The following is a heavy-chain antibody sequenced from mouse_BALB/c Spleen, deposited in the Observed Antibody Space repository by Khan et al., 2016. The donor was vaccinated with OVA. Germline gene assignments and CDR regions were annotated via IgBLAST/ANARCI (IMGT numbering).Heavy chain of an antibody. CDR2: ISYDGTN. CDR3: ARTGTGWYFDV. Sequence: EVQLQESGPGLVKPSQSLSLTCSVTGYSITSGYYWNWIRQFPGNKLEWMGFISYDGTNNYNPSLKNRISITRDTSKNQFFLKLNSVTTEDTATYYWARTGTGWYFDVWGAGTTVTVSS. CDR1: GYSITSGYY. D-gene: IGHD4-1*01. V-gene: IGHV3-6*02. J-gene: IGHJ1*01.